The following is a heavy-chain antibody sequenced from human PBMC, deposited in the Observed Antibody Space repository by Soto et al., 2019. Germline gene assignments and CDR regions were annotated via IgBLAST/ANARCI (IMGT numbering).Heavy chain of an antibody. CDR1: GGSISSGGYY. CDR2: IYYSGST. CDR3: ARDAQDAEYNWLDP. V-gene: IGHV4-31*03. Sequence: QVQLQESGPGLVKPSQTLSLTCTVSGGSISSGGYYWSWIRQHPGKGLEWIGYIYYSGSTYYNPSLKSRVTISVDTSKNQFSLQLSSVTAADTAVYYCARDAQDAEYNWLDPWGQGTLVTVSS. J-gene: IGHJ5*02. D-gene: IGHD2-15*01.